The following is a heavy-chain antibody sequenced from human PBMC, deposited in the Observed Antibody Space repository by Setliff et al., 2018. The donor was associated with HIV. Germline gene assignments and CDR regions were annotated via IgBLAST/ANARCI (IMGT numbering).Heavy chain of an antibody. CDR1: GGSISSGNHY. J-gene: IGHJ4*02. CDR3: ARERSRGYTDPPRFDY. CDR2: IYTSGST. Sequence: PSETLSLTCTVSGGSISSGNHYWSWIRQPAGKALEWIGHIYTSGSTSYNPSLKSRFTISVDTSNSQFSLKLISVTAADTAVYYCARERSRGYTDPPRFDYWGQGTLVTVSS. D-gene: IGHD5-18*01. V-gene: IGHV4-61*09.